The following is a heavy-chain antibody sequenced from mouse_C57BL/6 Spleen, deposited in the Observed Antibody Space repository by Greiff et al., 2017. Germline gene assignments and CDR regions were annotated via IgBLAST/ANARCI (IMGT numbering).Heavy chain of an antibody. Sequence: QVQLKQSGAELARPGASVKLSCKASGYTFTSYGISWVKQRTGQGLEWIGEIYPRSGNTYYNEKFKGKATLTADKSSSTAYMELRSLTSEDSAVYFCARNGGSGYVRGYWGQGTTLTVSS. D-gene: IGHD3-2*02. CDR2: IYPRSGNT. CDR1: GYTFTSYG. V-gene: IGHV1-81*01. J-gene: IGHJ2*01. CDR3: ARNGGSGYVRGY.